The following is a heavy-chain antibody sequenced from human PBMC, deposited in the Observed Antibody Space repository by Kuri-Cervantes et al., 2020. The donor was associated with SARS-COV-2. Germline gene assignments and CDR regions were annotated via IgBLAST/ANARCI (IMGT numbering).Heavy chain of an antibody. Sequence: GGSLRLSCAASGFTFGNSDMHWVRQAAGKGLGWVSTIGTTSDTYYPDSVKGRFTISRENARNSLYVQMNSLRAGDTALYNCARGAGWGWYLGQFDYWGQGTLVTVSS. CDR3: ARGAGWGWYLGQFDY. D-gene: IGHD3-16*02. J-gene: IGHJ4*02. CDR1: GFTFGNSD. CDR2: IGTTSDT. V-gene: IGHV3-13*01.